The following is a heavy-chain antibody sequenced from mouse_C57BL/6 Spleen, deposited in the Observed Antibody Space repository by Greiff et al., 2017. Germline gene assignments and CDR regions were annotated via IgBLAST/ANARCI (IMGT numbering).Heavy chain of an antibody. CDR3: ARLGHFDY. D-gene: IGHD4-1*01. CDR2: IYPGSGST. CDR1: GYTFTSYW. J-gene: IGHJ2*01. V-gene: IGHV1-55*01. Sequence: QVQLQQPGAELVKPGASVKMSCKASGYTFTSYWITWVKQRPGQGLEWIGDIYPGSGSTNYNQKFKSKATLTADTSSSTAYMQLSSLTSEDSSVYYCARLGHFDYWGQGTTLTVSS.